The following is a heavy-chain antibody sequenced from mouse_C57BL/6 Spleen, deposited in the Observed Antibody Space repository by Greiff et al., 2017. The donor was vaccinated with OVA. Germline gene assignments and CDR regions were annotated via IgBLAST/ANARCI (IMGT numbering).Heavy chain of an antibody. CDR1: GYTFTSYG. Sequence: VQLQESGAELARPGASVKLSCKASGYTFTSYGISWVKQRTGQGLEWIGEIYPRSGNTYYNEKFKGKATLTADKSSSTAYMELRSLTSEDSAVYFCARSGDYGSSDWFAYWGQGTLVTVSA. D-gene: IGHD1-1*01. J-gene: IGHJ3*01. CDR2: IYPRSGNT. V-gene: IGHV1-81*01. CDR3: ARSGDYGSSDWFAY.